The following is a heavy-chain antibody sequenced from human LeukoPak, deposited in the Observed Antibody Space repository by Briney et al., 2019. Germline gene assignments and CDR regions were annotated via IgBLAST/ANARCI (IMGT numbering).Heavy chain of an antibody. CDR2: INPSGGST. CDR1: GYTFTSYY. J-gene: IGHJ4*02. V-gene: IGHV1-46*01. D-gene: IGHD6-6*01. CDR3: ARIAARGGLPFDY. Sequence: ASVKVSCKASGYTFTSYYMHWVRQAPGQGLEWMGIINPSGGSTSYAQKFRGRVTMTRDMSTSTVYMELSSLRSEDTAVYYCARIAARGGLPFDYWGQGTLVTVSS.